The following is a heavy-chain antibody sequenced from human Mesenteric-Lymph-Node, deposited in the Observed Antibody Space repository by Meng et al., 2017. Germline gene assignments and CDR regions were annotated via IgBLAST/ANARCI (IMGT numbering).Heavy chain of an antibody. CDR3: AEGSGSYAVAY. CDR1: GFTFSSYS. Sequence: DVQLVESGGGLVKPGGYVRLSCADSGFTFSSYSMNWVRQAPGKGLEWVSYISSNSYYISYADSVKGRFTISRDNAKNSVYLQMNSLRAEDTAVYYCAEGSGSYAVAYWGQGTLVTVSS. J-gene: IGHJ4*02. D-gene: IGHD1-26*01. CDR2: ISSNSYYI. V-gene: IGHV3-21*01.